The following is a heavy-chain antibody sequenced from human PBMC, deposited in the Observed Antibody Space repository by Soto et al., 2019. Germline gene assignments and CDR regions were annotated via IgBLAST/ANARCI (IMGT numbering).Heavy chain of an antibody. J-gene: IGHJ6*03. CDR2: ISGRSTYM. Sequence: EQLVESGGGLVKPGGSLRLSCAASGFTFSAYTMNWVRQAPGKGLEWVSSISGRSTYMYYADSVKGRFTISRDTARTLLYLQMNSLRAEDTAVYYCASDYYSSGPLLYYMDVWGKGTTVTVAS. CDR3: ASDYYSSGPLLYYMDV. D-gene: IGHD3-10*01. CDR1: GFTFSAYT. V-gene: IGHV3-21*01.